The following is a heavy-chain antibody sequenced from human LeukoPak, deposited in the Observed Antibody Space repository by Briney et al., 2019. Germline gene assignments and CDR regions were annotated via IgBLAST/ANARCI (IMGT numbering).Heavy chain of an antibody. Sequence: PGRSLRLSCSASGFDLSPYTMNWVRQAAGKGLEWVASISSTSTYMYYGDSLKGRFTISRDNAKNTLYLQLDSLRAEDTATYYCARRVTTFLSWGQGTLVIVSS. CDR1: GFDLSPYT. CDR2: ISSTSTYM. J-gene: IGHJ4*02. D-gene: IGHD4-17*01. CDR3: ARRVTTFLS. V-gene: IGHV3-21*01.